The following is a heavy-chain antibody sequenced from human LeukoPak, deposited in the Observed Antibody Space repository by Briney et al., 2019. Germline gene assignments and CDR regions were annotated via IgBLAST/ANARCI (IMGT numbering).Heavy chain of an antibody. V-gene: IGHV3-7*03. CDR1: GLTFSMSW. J-gene: IGHJ4*02. Sequence: PGGSLRLSCAASGLTFSMSWLSWARPPPGKGLEWVANISPDGTTKYHIDSVKGRFPISRANAKDSLYLEMSRLRDDGTAMYYCATGASGSWYFGGEGTLVTVSS. CDR3: ATGASGSWYF. CDR2: ISPDGTTK. D-gene: IGHD6-13*01.